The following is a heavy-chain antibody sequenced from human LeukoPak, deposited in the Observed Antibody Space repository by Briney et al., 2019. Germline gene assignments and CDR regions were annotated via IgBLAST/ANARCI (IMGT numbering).Heavy chain of an antibody. Sequence: GGSLRLSCTASGFTFSRYWMSWVRQAPGKGLEWVANRNEDGNRKYYVDSVKGRFTISRDNAKNSLYLHMNSLRAEDTAVYYCARGCTTTSCYDYWGQGTLVTVSP. J-gene: IGHJ4*02. V-gene: IGHV3-7*01. CDR2: RNEDGNRK. D-gene: IGHD2-2*01. CDR3: ARGCTTTSCYDY. CDR1: GFTFSRYW.